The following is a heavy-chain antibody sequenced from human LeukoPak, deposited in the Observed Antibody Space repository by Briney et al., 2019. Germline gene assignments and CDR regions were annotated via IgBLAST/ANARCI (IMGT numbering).Heavy chain of an antibody. Sequence: NPSQTLSLTCTVSGGSISSGSYYWSWIRQPPGKGLEWIGYIYHSGSTYYNPSLKSRVTISVDRSKNQFSLKLSSVTAADTAVYYCARDPLYGGNSIGAFDIWGQGTMVTVSS. V-gene: IGHV4-30-2*01. D-gene: IGHD4-23*01. CDR3: ARDPLYGGNSIGAFDI. CDR1: GGSISSGSYY. J-gene: IGHJ3*02. CDR2: IYHSGST.